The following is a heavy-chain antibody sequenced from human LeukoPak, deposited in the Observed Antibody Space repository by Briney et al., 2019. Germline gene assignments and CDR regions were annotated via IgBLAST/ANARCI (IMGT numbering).Heavy chain of an antibody. Sequence: SVKVSCKASGGXFSSYAISWVRQAPGQGLEWMGGIIPIFGTANYAQKFQGRVTITADESTSTAYMELSSLRSEDTAVYYCAREGEVVAAAGTSAFDIWGQGTMVTVSS. CDR2: IIPIFGTA. CDR3: AREGEVVAAAGTSAFDI. CDR1: GGXFSSYA. J-gene: IGHJ3*02. V-gene: IGHV1-69*13. D-gene: IGHD6-13*01.